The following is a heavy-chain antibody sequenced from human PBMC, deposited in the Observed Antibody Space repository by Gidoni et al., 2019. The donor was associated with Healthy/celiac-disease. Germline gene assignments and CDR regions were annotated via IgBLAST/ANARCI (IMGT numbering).Heavy chain of an antibody. CDR3: AKGSGYDFWSGYTDFDY. CDR1: GFTFSSYA. J-gene: IGHJ4*02. D-gene: IGHD3-3*01. Sequence: EVQLLESGGGLVQPGGSLRLYCAASGFTFSSYAMSWVRQAPGKGLEWVSAISGSGGSTYYADSVKGRFTISRDNSKNTLYLQMNSLRAEDTAVYYCAKGSGYDFWSGYTDFDYWGQGTLVTVSS. V-gene: IGHV3-23*01. CDR2: ISGSGGST.